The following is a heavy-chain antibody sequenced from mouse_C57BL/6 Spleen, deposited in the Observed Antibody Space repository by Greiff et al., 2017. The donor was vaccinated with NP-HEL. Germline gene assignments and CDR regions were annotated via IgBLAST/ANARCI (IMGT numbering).Heavy chain of an antibody. CDR2: ISYDGSN. V-gene: IGHV3-6*01. Sequence: ESGPGLVKPSQSLSLTCSVTGYSITSGYYWNWIRQFPGNKLEWMGYISYDGSNNYNPSLKNRISITRDTSKNQFFLKLNSVTTEDTATYYCARDGNYVNYFDYWGQGTTLTVSS. CDR3: ARDGNYVNYFDY. CDR1: GYSITSGYY. D-gene: IGHD2-1*01. J-gene: IGHJ2*01.